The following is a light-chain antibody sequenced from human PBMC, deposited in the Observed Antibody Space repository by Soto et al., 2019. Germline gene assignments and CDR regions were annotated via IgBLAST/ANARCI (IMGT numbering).Light chain of an antibody. V-gene: IGKV2D-29*01. J-gene: IGKJ1*01. CDR2: EVS. CDR3: MQTKQLPLT. Sequence: IVMTQTPLSLSVTPGQPASISCKSSQSLLHSDGKTYLYWYLQRPGQPPQLLMSEVSDRFSGVPDRFSGRGSGTDFTLTISRVEAEDVGLYSCMQTKQLPLTFGPGTKVEVK. CDR1: QSLLHSDGKTY.